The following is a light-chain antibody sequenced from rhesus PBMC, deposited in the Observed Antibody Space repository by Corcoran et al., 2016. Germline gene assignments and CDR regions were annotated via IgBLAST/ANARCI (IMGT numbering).Light chain of an antibody. V-gene: IGKV1-69*01. CDR2: RAS. Sequence: DIQMTQSPSSLSASVGDRVTITCRASQGISSWLAWYQQKPGKAPKLLIYRASNLEKGVPSRFSGSGAGTDVTLTISSLQPEDIATYYCQQHDNSPYSFGQGTKVEIK. J-gene: IGKJ2*01. CDR1: QGISSW. CDR3: QQHDNSPYS.